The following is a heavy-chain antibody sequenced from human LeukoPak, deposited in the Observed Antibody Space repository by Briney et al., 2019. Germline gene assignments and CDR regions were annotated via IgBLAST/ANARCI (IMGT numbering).Heavy chain of an antibody. D-gene: IGHD5-24*01. CDR3: ARGARAGYNLEPFDY. J-gene: IGHJ4*02. CDR2: IYYSGST. V-gene: IGHV4-59*08. Sequence: SETLSLTCTVSGGSMSSYYWSWIRQPPGKGLEWIGYIYYSGSTKYNPYLKSRVTISVDTSKNQFSLKLSSVTAADTAVYYCARGARAGYNLEPFDYWGQGTLVTVSS. CDR1: GGSMSSYY.